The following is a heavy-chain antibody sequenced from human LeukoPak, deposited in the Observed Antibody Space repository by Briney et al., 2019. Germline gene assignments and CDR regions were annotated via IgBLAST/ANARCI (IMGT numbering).Heavy chain of an antibody. V-gene: IGHV1-18*01. Sequence: GASVKVSCKASGGTFSSYAISWVRQAPGQGLEWMGWISAYNGNTNYAQKLQGRVTMTTDTSTSTAYMELRSLRSDDTAVYYCAREGGYQLPYTGSLDAFDIWGQGTMVTVSS. D-gene: IGHD2-2*01. CDR2: ISAYNGNT. CDR1: GGTFSSYA. CDR3: AREGGYQLPYTGSLDAFDI. J-gene: IGHJ3*02.